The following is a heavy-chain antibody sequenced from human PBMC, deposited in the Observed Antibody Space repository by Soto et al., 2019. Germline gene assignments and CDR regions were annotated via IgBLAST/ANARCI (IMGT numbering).Heavy chain of an antibody. Sequence: QVQLQESGPGLVKPSQTLSLTCTVSGGSISSGGYYWSWIRQHPGKGLEWIGYSYYSGSTYYNPSLKSRVTISVDTSKNQFSLKLNSVTAADTAVYYCARGHDSSAYCFDYWGQGTLVTVSS. CDR3: ARGHDSSAYCFDY. CDR2: SYYSGST. CDR1: GGSISSGGYY. D-gene: IGHD3-22*01. J-gene: IGHJ4*02. V-gene: IGHV4-31*03.